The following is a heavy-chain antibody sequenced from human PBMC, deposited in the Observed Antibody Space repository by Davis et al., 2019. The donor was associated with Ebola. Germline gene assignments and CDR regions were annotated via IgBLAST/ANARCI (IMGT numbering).Heavy chain of an antibody. CDR2: IKQDGSET. Sequence: PGGSLRLSCRASGFTFNDFWMTWVRQAPGKGLEWVGKIKQDGSETYYLDSVRGRFTISRDNGKNSLYLQMNSLGAEDTAVYYYAKDSGWAMSPWGQGTLVTVSS. D-gene: IGHD6-19*01. J-gene: IGHJ5*02. CDR1: GFTFNDFW. V-gene: IGHV3-7*01. CDR3: AKDSGWAMSP.